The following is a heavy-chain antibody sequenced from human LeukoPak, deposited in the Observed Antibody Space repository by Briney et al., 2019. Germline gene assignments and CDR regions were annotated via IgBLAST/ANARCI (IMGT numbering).Heavy chain of an antibody. V-gene: IGHV1-18*04. CDR1: GYTFTSYG. D-gene: IGHD5-12*01. CDR3: ARVNSRLAVSGYGHYDY. Sequence: ASVKVSCKASGYTFTSYGISWVRQAPGQGLEWMGWISAYNGNTNYAQKLQGRVTMTTDTSTSTAYMELRSLRSDDTAVYYCARVNSRLAVSGYGHYDYWGQGTLVTVSS. J-gene: IGHJ4*02. CDR2: ISAYNGNT.